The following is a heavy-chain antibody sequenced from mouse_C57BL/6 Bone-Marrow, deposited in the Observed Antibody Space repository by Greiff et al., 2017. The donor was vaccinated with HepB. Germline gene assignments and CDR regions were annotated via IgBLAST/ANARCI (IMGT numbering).Heavy chain of an antibody. CDR3: ASSHDVWLLRRLRPRRAMDD. CDR1: GYAFTNYL. CDR2: INPGSGGT. Sequence: QVQLQQSGAELVRPGTSVKVSCKASGYAFTNYLIEWVKQRPGQGLEWIGVINPGSGGTNYNEKFKGKATLTADKSSSTAYMQLSSLTSEDSAVYFCASSHDVWLLRRLRPRRAMDDWGQGTSVTVSS. V-gene: IGHV1-54*01. D-gene: IGHD2-2*01. J-gene: IGHJ4*01.